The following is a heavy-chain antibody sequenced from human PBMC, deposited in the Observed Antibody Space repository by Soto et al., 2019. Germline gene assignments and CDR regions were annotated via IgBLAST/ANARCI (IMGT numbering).Heavy chain of an antibody. V-gene: IGHV5-51*01. Sequence: LDPSCKVSGYSFTSYWIGWVRQMPGKGLEWMGIIYPGDSVTTYNPSFQGHVTLSSDKSINTASLQWSILKASDTPMYYCASAGDASRQHAFDVCGRGTRGT. CDR2: IYPGDSVT. J-gene: IGHJ3*01. CDR1: GYSFTSYW. D-gene: IGHD3-16*01. CDR3: ASAGDASRQHAFDV.